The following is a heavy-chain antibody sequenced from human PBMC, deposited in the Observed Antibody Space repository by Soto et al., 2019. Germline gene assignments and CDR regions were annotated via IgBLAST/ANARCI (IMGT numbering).Heavy chain of an antibody. CDR1: GGSISSGDYY. Sequence: PSETLSLTCTVSGGSISSGDYYWSWIRQPPGKGLEWLGNIYYIGTTNYNPSLKSRITMSVDTSKNQFSLKLSSVTAADTAVYYCARVGYYYDSGGYYFPDYWGRGTLVTVSS. V-gene: IGHV4-61*08. CDR3: ARVGYYYDSGGYYFPDY. D-gene: IGHD3-22*01. J-gene: IGHJ4*02. CDR2: IYYIGTT.